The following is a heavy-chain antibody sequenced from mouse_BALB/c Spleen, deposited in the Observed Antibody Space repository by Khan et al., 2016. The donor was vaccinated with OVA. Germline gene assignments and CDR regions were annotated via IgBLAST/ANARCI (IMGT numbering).Heavy chain of an antibody. CDR3: ARDGSRYNYAMDY. CDR2: ISYSGRT. Sequence: EVQLVESGPGLVKPSQSLSLTCPVTGYSITSDYAWNWIRQFPGNKLDWMGYISYSGRTNYNPALKSRISITRDTSKNQFFLQLNSVTTEDSATYYCARDGSRYNYAMDYWGQGTSVTVSS. V-gene: IGHV3-2*02. CDR1: GYSITSDYA. J-gene: IGHJ4*01. D-gene: IGHD2-3*01.